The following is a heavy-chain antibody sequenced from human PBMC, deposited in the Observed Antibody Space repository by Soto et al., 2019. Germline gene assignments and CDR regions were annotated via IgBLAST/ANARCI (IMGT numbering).Heavy chain of an antibody. CDR1: GGSISSDY. Sequence: QVQLQESGPGLVKPSETLSLTCTVSGGSISSDYWSWIRQPPGKGLEWIGYIYYSGSTSYNPSLKSRVPMSVDTSKNQSSLKLSSVTAADTAVYYCARVESRGYQDWFDPWGQGTLVTVSS. D-gene: IGHD3-22*01. CDR3: ARVESRGYQDWFDP. CDR2: IYYSGST. V-gene: IGHV4-59*01. J-gene: IGHJ5*02.